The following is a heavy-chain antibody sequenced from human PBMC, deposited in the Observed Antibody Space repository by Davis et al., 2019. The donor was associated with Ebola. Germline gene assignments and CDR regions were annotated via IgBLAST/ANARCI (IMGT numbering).Heavy chain of an antibody. CDR2: ISGSGGST. CDR3: ARDITIFGVGLFDP. V-gene: IGHV3-23*01. D-gene: IGHD3-3*01. CDR1: GFTFSSYA. J-gene: IGHJ5*02. Sequence: GESLKISCAASGFTFSSYAMSWVRQAPGKGLEWVSAISGSGGSTYYADSVKGRFTISRDNSKNTLYLQMNSLRAEDTAVYYCARDITIFGVGLFDPWGQGTLVTVSS.